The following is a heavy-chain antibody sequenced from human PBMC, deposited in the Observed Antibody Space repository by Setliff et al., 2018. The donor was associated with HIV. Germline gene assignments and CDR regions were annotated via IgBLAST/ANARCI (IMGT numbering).Heavy chain of an antibody. CDR3: TRPQYFYDIGGSDY. D-gene: IGHD3-22*01. V-gene: IGHV3-73*01. CDR2: IKNRADNYAT. J-gene: IGHJ4*02. Sequence: PGESLTISCAASGFIFSGSPIHWVRQAPGKGLEWVGRIKNRADNYATAYAASMKGRFTIFRDDSKNTAYLQINSLKIEDTAVYYCTRPQYFYDIGGSDYWGQGTLVTVSS. CDR1: GFIFSGSP.